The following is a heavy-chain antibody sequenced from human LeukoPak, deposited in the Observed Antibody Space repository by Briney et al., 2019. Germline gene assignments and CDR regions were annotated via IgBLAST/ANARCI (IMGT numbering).Heavy chain of an antibody. CDR1: GVSISSSSYY. Sequence: SETLSLTCTGSGVSISSSSYYWAWIRQPPGKGLEWIGSIYYTGTTYYNASLKSRVTISVDTSMNQLSLRLISGTAADTAVYYCARVVRGYSGYSGRLIDCWGQGTPVTVSS. CDR2: IYYTGTT. CDR3: ARVVRGYSGYSGRLIDC. J-gene: IGHJ4*02. D-gene: IGHD5-12*01. V-gene: IGHV4-39*01.